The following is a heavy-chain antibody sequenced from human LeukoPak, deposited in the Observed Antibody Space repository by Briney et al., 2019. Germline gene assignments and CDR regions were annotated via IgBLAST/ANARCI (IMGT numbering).Heavy chain of an antibody. D-gene: IGHD1-26*01. CDR3: ARVWSGSYDDAFDI. CDR1: GYTFTGYY. CDR2: INPNSGGT. J-gene: IGHJ3*02. V-gene: IGHV1-2*02. Sequence: ASVKVSCKASGYTFTGYYMHWVRQAPGQGLEWMGWINPNSGGTNYAQKFQGRVTMTRDTSISTAYMELSRLRSDDTAVYYCARVWSGSYDDAFDIWGQGTMVTVSS.